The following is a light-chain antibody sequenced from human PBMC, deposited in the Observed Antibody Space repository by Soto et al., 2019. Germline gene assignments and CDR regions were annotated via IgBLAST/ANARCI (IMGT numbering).Light chain of an antibody. V-gene: IGKV3-20*01. CDR1: QSVSSSY. CDR2: GAS. Sequence: EIVLTQSPGTLSLSPGERATLSCRASQSVSSSYLAWYQQKPGQAPRLLIYGASSRATGITDRFSGSGSGTDFTLNISRLEPEDVAVYYCQQYGSSPRTFGQGTKVEIK. CDR3: QQYGSSPRT. J-gene: IGKJ1*01.